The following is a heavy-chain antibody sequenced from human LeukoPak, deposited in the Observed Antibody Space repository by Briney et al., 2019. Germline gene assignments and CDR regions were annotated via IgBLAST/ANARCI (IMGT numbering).Heavy chain of an antibody. Sequence: SETLPLTCAVYGGSFSGYYWSWIRQPPGKGLEWIGEINHSGSTNYNPSLKSRVTISVDTSKNQFSLKLSSVTAADTAVYYCARSYSSGWYAVDYWGQGTLVTVSS. D-gene: IGHD6-19*01. CDR2: INHSGST. CDR3: ARSYSSGWYAVDY. CDR1: GGSFSGYY. V-gene: IGHV4-34*01. J-gene: IGHJ4*02.